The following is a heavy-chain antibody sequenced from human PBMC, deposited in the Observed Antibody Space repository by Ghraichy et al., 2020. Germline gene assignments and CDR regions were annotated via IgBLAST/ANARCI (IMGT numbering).Heavy chain of an antibody. CDR3: ARHGDSSSWQGVGWFDP. J-gene: IGHJ5*02. CDR2: IYYSGST. D-gene: IGHD6-13*01. Sequence: SETLSLTCTVSGGSISSSSYYWGWIRQPPGKGLEWIGSIYYSGSTYYNPSLKSRVTISVDTSKNQFSLKPSSVTAADTAVYYCARHGDSSSWQGVGWFDPWGQGTLVTVSS. CDR1: GGSISSSSYY. V-gene: IGHV4-39*01.